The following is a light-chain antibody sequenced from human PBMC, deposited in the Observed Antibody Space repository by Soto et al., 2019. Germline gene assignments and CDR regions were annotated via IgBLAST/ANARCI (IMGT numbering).Light chain of an antibody. J-gene: IGLJ2*01. CDR3: NSYTGSSTPTVV. CDR2: DVS. CDR1: SSDGGGYKY. Sequence: QSSLTQPASVSGSPGQSITISCTGTSSDGGGYKYVSWYQQHPGKAPKLMIYDVSNRPSGVCNRFSGSTSGNAASLTISGLQAEDEADYFCNSYTGSSTPTVVFGGGTKLTVL. V-gene: IGLV2-14*01.